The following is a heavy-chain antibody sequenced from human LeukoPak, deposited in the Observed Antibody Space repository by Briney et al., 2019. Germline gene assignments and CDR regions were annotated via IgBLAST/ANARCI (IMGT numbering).Heavy chain of an antibody. CDR3: AKCRVETYSSGWCNWLDP. Sequence: GGSLRLSCAASGFTFNTYAMSWVRQALGMGLECVSAIKSDGKTHYADSVKGRFTISRDNSKNTLSLQMNSLRAEDTALYYCAKCRVETYSSGWCNWLDPWGQGTQVTVSS. CDR2: IKSDGKT. J-gene: IGHJ5*02. CDR1: GFTFNTYA. D-gene: IGHD6-19*01. V-gene: IGHV3-23*01.